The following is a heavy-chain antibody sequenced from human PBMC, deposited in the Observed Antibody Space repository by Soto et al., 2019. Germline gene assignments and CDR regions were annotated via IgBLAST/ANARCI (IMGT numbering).Heavy chain of an antibody. CDR3: ARSPYYYDSSGCYRPLNFDY. Sequence: SETLSLTCAVSGGSISSGGYSWSWIRQPPGKGLEWIGYIYHSGSTYYNPSLKSRVTISVDRSKNQFSLKLSSVTAADTAVYYCARSPYYYDSSGCYRPLNFDYWGQGTLVTVSS. CDR1: GGSISSGGYS. V-gene: IGHV4-30-2*01. CDR2: IYHSGST. J-gene: IGHJ4*02. D-gene: IGHD3-22*01.